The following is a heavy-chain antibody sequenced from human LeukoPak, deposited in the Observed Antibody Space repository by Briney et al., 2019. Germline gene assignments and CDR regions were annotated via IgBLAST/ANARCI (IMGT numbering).Heavy chain of an antibody. Sequence: PSQTLSLTCTDSGASIGSRGYYWNWLRQPPGKGLEWIGATYHGGSSYSSSLKSRVTMFVDGSKNQFSLRLTSVTAADTAVYYCARSCSSINCQSLFGIDPWGQGTLVTVSS. CDR1: GASIGSRGYY. CDR2: TYHGGS. J-gene: IGHJ5*02. V-gene: IGHV4-30-2*01. D-gene: IGHD1-1*01. CDR3: ARSCSSINCQSLFGIDP.